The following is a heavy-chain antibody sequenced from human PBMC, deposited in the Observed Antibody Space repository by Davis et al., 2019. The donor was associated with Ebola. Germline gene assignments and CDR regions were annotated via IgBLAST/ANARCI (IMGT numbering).Heavy chain of an antibody. Sequence: ASVKVSCKASGYTFTSYDINWVRQATGQGLEWMGWMNPNSGNTGYAQKFQGRVTITADESTSTAYMELSSLRSEDTAVYYCARDARVPTTPWGQGTLVTVSS. CDR1: GYTFTSYD. CDR3: ARDARVPTTP. J-gene: IGHJ5*02. CDR2: MNPNSGNT. D-gene: IGHD5-12*01. V-gene: IGHV1-8*03.